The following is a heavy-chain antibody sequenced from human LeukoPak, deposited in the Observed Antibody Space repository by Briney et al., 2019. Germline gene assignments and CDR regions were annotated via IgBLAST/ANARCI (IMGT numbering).Heavy chain of an antibody. CDR2: IYYSGST. CDR1: GGSISSGGYY. D-gene: IGHD5-24*01. Sequence: PSQTLSLTCTVSGGSISSGGYYWSWIRQPPGKGLEWIGYIYYSGSTNYNPSLKSRVTISVDTSKNQFSLKLSSVTAADTAVYYCARATIRDAFDIWGQGTMVTVSS. V-gene: IGHV4-61*08. CDR3: ARATIRDAFDI. J-gene: IGHJ3*02.